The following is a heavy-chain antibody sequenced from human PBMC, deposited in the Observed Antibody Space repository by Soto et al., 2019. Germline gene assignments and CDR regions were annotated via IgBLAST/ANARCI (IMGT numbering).Heavy chain of an antibody. CDR1: GFTFSNSA. Sequence: QVQLVESGGGVVQPGRSLRLSCAASGFTFSNSAIHWVRQAPGKGLEWGAFISFDGSNKYFADSVKGRFSISRDNSKNTLYLQIHSLRAEDTDVYYCARDPSNDYRALDFWGQGTLVTVSS. J-gene: IGHJ4*02. CDR3: ARDPSNDYRALDF. V-gene: IGHV3-30-3*01. D-gene: IGHD4-17*01. CDR2: ISFDGSNK.